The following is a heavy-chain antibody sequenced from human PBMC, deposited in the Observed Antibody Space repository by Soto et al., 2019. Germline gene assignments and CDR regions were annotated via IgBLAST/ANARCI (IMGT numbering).Heavy chain of an antibody. CDR3: ARGAIFWVGTIYYYYGMDV. Sequence: QVQLVQAGAEVKKPGSSVKVSCQASGGTFSSYAISWVRQAPGQGLEWMGGIIPIFGTANYAQQFQGRGTITADESTSTAYMELSRLRSEETGGYYCARGAIFWVGTIYYYYGMDVWGQGNTVTGS. CDR1: GGTFSSYA. J-gene: IGHJ6*02. D-gene: IGHD3-3*01. CDR2: IIPIFGTA. V-gene: IGHV1-69*01.